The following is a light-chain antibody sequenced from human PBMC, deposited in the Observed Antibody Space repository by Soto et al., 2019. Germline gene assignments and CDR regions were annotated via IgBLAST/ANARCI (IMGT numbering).Light chain of an antibody. CDR1: QSVSSN. Sequence: EIVMRQSPATLSVSPGERATLSCRASQSVSSNLAWYQQKPGQAPRLLIYGASTRATGIPARFSGSGSGTEFTLTISSLQSEDFATYYCQQANSFPWTFGQGTKVDIK. J-gene: IGKJ1*01. CDR3: QQANSFPWT. CDR2: GAS. V-gene: IGKV3-15*01.